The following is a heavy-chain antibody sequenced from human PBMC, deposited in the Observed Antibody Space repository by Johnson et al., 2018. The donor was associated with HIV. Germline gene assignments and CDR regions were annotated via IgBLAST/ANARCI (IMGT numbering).Heavy chain of an antibody. D-gene: IGHD5-12*01. CDR2: INWNGGAT. V-gene: IGHV3-20*04. CDR3: AKIVATSDDVFDI. CDR1: GFSFDDYG. Sequence: VQLVESGGRVVRPGGSLTLSCAASGFSFDDYGMTWVRQIAGKGLEWVSGINWNGGATGYADSVKGRFTISRDNSKNTLYLQMNSLRAEDTAVFYCAKIVATSDDVFDIWGQGTKVTVSS. J-gene: IGHJ3*02.